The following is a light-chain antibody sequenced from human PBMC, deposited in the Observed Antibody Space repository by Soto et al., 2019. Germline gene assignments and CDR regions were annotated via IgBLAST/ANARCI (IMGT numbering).Light chain of an antibody. Sequence: EIVITQSPATLSVSPGERATLSCRASQSVSSNLAWYQQNPGQAPRLLIYGASTRATGIPARFSGSGSGTEFTPTIGSXQSEDFVVYYCQQYNNWPRTFGQGTKVDIK. CDR2: GAS. V-gene: IGKV3-15*01. CDR3: QQYNNWPRT. J-gene: IGKJ1*01. CDR1: QSVSSN.